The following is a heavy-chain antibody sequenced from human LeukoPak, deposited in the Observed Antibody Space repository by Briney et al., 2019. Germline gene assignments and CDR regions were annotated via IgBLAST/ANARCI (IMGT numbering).Heavy chain of an antibody. V-gene: IGHV4-38-2*01. Sequence: SETLSLTCGVSGYSISSGYYWGWIRQPPGKGLERIGSIHHRGTTYYNPSLKSRVTISVDTSRNQFSLKLSSVTAADTAVYYCARRGDDFWSGYHIDYWGQGTLVTVSS. CDR3: ARRGDDFWSGYHIDY. CDR2: IHHRGTT. CDR1: GYSISSGYY. D-gene: IGHD3-3*01. J-gene: IGHJ4*02.